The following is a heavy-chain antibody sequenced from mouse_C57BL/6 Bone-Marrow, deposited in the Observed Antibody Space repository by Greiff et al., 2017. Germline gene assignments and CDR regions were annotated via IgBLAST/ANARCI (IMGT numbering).Heavy chain of an antibody. V-gene: IGHV4-1*01. CDR1: GIDFSRYW. CDR2: INPDSSTI. J-gene: IGHJ1*03. CDR3: ARRVSYYYGSSWDWYFDV. Sequence: EVQLVESGGGLVQPGGSLKLSCAASGIDFSRYWMSWVRRAPGKGLEWIGEINPDSSTINYAPSLKDKFIISRDNAKNTLYRQMSKVRSEDTALYYGARRVSYYYGSSWDWYFDVWGTGTTVTVSS. D-gene: IGHD1-1*01.